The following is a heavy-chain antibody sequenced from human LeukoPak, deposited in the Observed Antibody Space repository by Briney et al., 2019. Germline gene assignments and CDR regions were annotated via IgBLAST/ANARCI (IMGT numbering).Heavy chain of an antibody. J-gene: IGHJ4*02. V-gene: IGHV3-23*01. CDR1: GFTFSSYA. D-gene: IGHD3-16*02. Sequence: GGSLRLSCAASGFTFSSYAMSWVRQAPGKGLEWVSAISGSGGSTYYADSVKGRFTISRDNSKNTLYLQMDSLRAEDTAVYYCANGESYYDYVWGSYRPQGYWGQGTLVTVSS. CDR3: ANGESYYDYVWGSYRPQGY. CDR2: ISGSGGST.